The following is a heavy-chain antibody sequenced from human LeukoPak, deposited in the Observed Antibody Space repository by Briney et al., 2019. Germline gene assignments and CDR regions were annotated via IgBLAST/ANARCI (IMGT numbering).Heavy chain of an antibody. CDR1: GFTFSSYA. CDR3: ARTLVASFDY. CDR2: ISSNGGST. D-gene: IGHD2-15*01. Sequence: GGSLRLSCAASGFTFSSYAMHWVRQAPGKGLEYVSVISSNGGSTYYANSVKGRFTISRDNSKNTLYLQMGSLRAEDTAVYYCARTLVASFDYWGQGTLVTVSS. V-gene: IGHV3-64*01. J-gene: IGHJ4*02.